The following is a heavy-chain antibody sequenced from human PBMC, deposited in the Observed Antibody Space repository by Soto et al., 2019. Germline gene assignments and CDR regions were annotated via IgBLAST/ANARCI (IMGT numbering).Heavy chain of an antibody. D-gene: IGHD6-13*01. J-gene: IGHJ6*02. CDR2: INPSGGIT. V-gene: IGHV1-46*01. CDR1: GYTFTSFY. CDR3: ASSPAFSRSWYGIPTDPSHGMDV. Sequence: QMQLVQSGAEVKRPGASVRVSCKSSGYTFTSFYIHWVRQAPGQGLEWMGIINPSGGITNFAQRFQGRVTMTRDMSTNTRYMERSSLQSDDTAVYYCASSPAFSRSWYGIPTDPSHGMDVWGQGTTVTVS.